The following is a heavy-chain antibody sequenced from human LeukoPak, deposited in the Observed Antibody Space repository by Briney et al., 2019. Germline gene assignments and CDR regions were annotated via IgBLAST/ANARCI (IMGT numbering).Heavy chain of an antibody. V-gene: IGHV3-23*01. CDR1: GFTFNRYS. D-gene: IGHD2/OR15-2a*01. CDR2: ISAAGGSA. J-gene: IGHJ4*02. Sequence: PGGSLTISCAGSGFTFNRYSLKWVRQAPGKGLEWVSTISAAGGSAYYSDSVRGRFTLSRDNSKNTLSLHMSSLGAEDTGIYYCAKSPADLSWDKQFYYFDYWGQGTLVTVSS. CDR3: AKSPADLSWDKQFYYFDY.